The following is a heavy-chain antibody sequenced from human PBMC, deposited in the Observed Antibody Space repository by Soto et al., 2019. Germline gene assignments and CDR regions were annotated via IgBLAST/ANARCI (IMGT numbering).Heavy chain of an antibody. CDR2: ISSSSSYI. CDR3: APTYCTNGVCYNGY. Sequence: PGGSLRLSCAASGFTFSSYSMNWVRQAPGKGLEWVSSISSSSSYIYYADSVKGRFTISRDNAKNSLYLQMNSLRAEDTAVYYCAPTYCTNGVCYNGYWGQGTLVTVSS. J-gene: IGHJ4*02. D-gene: IGHD2-8*01. CDR1: GFTFSSYS. V-gene: IGHV3-21*01.